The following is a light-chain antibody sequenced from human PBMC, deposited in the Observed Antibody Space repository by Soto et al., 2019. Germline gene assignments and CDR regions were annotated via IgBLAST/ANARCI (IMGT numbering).Light chain of an antibody. Sequence: EIVLTQSPGTLSLSPGERATLSCRASQSLGASYLAWYQQKPGQAPRLLIYRTSNRASGIPDRFSGSGSGPDFTLTISRLEPEDFAVYYCHQYGRSPRTFGQGTKV. J-gene: IGKJ1*01. CDR2: RTS. V-gene: IGKV3-20*01. CDR1: QSLGASY. CDR3: HQYGRSPRT.